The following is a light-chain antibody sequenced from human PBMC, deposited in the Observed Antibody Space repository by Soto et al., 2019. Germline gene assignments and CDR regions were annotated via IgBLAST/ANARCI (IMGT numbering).Light chain of an antibody. V-gene: IGKV1-33*01. J-gene: IGKJ3*01. CDR1: QDITNH. Sequence: DIQVTQSPSSLSASVGDRVTITCQASQDITNHLNWYQHKPGKAPKLLICDSSDLETGVPSRFSGSGSGTYFTLTISSLQPEDIATYYCQKHDGVPQFGPGTRIYIK. CDR2: DSS. CDR3: QKHDGVPQ.